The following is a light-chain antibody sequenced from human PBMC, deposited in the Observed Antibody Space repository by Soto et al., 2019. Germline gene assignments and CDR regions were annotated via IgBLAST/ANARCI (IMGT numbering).Light chain of an antibody. CDR2: GAS. CDR1: QSLSSS. V-gene: IGKV3-15*01. Sequence: VMTQSAKTLSVSPWERTNISFVASQSLSSSLAWYQSTPGQAPRLLIYGASTRATGIPARFSGSGSGTEFTLTISSLQSEESAVYYCQQYNNGPPWTFGQGTKVDIK. CDR3: QQYNNGPPWT. J-gene: IGKJ1*01.